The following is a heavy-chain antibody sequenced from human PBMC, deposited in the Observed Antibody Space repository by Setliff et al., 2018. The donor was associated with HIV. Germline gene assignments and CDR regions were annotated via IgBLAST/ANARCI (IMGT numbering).Heavy chain of an antibody. Sequence: ASVKVSCKISGFTLNELSIQWVRQAPAKGLEWMGGIIPIFGTTNYAQKFQGRVTLTTDTSTKTAYMELRSLRFDDTAVYYCARDVEYSGTSAFDVWGQGTAVTVSS. CDR2: IIPIFGTT. CDR1: GFTLNELS. D-gene: IGHD6-19*01. J-gene: IGHJ3*01. V-gene: IGHV1-24*01. CDR3: ARDVEYSGTSAFDV.